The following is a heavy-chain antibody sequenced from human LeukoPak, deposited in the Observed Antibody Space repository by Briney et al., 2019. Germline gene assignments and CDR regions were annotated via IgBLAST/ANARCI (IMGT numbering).Heavy chain of an antibody. Sequence: PGRSLRLSCAASGFTFSSYAMHWVRQAPGKGLEWVAVISYDGCNKYYADSVKGRFTISRDNSKNMLYLQVDSLRADDTAVYYCAKDPGQSVRGYYMEVWGKGTTVTVSS. CDR3: AKDPGQSVRGYYMEV. CDR1: GFTFSSYA. D-gene: IGHD3-10*01. J-gene: IGHJ6*03. V-gene: IGHV3-30-3*01. CDR2: ISYDGCNK.